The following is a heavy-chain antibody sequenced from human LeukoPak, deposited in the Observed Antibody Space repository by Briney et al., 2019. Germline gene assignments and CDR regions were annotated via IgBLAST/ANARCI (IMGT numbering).Heavy chain of an antibody. D-gene: IGHD6-19*01. CDR1: GYTFTSYG. V-gene: IGHV1-18*01. CDR3: ARQAGYSTGWYGGYYFDH. CDR2: IAVYNGDT. Sequence: ASVKVSCKASGYTFTSYGISWVRQAPGQGPEWMGWIAVYNGDTKFLQKFQGRVSLTTDASTNTAYMELRSLTSDDTAVYYCARQAGYSTGWYGGYYFDHWGQGTPVTVSA. J-gene: IGHJ4*02.